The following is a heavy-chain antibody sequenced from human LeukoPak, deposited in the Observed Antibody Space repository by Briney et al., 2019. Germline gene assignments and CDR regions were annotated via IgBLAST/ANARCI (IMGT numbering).Heavy chain of an antibody. Sequence: ASVKVSCKVSGYTLTELSMHWVRQAPGKGLEWMGGFDPEDGETIYAQKFQGRVTMTEDTSTDTAYMELSSLRSEDTAVYYCATEGVNWNNVPAWFDPWGQGTLVTVSS. V-gene: IGHV1-24*01. J-gene: IGHJ5*02. CDR2: FDPEDGET. CDR1: GYTLTELS. D-gene: IGHD1/OR15-1a*01. CDR3: ATEGVNWNNVPAWFDP.